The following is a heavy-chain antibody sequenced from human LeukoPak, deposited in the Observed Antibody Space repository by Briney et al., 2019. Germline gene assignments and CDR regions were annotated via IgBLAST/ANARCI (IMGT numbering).Heavy chain of an antibody. CDR1: GYIFTNYW. J-gene: IGHJ6*03. Sequence: GESLKISCKGSGYIFTNYWIGWVRQMPGKGLQWMGLIYPGDSDTRYTPSFQGQVTLSADKSINTAYLQWSSLKASDTAMYYCARHYIAARFSDHYYYMDVWGKGTTVTVSS. CDR2: IYPGDSDT. V-gene: IGHV5-51*01. CDR3: ARHYIAARFSDHYYYMDV. D-gene: IGHD6-6*01.